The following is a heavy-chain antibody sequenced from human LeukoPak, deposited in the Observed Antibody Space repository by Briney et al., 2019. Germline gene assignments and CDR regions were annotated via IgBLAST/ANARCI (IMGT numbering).Heavy chain of an antibody. J-gene: IGHJ4*02. Sequence: EASVKVSCKASGYTFTSYGISWVRQAPGQGLEWMGWISAYNGNTNYAQKLQGRVTMTTDTSTSTAYMELRSLRSDDTAVYYCARYGIERYFDWLQPREGDYFDYWGQGTLVTVSS. CDR3: ARYGIERYFDWLQPREGDYFDY. V-gene: IGHV1-18*01. CDR2: ISAYNGNT. D-gene: IGHD3-9*01. CDR1: GYTFTSYG.